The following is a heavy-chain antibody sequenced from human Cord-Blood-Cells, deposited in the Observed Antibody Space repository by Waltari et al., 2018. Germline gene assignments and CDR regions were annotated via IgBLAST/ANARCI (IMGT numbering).Heavy chain of an antibody. J-gene: IGHJ3*02. V-gene: IGHV4-39*07. D-gene: IGHD6-13*01. CDR1: GGSISSSSYY. CDR2: IYYSGST. Sequence: QLQLQESGPGLVKLSETLSLTCTVSGGSISSSSYYWVWIRQPPGKGLEWIGSIYYSGSTYYNPSLKSRVTISVDTSKNQFSLKLSSVTAADTAVYYCARHDIAAAGTSYAFDIWGQGTMVTVSS. CDR3: ARHDIAAAGTSYAFDI.